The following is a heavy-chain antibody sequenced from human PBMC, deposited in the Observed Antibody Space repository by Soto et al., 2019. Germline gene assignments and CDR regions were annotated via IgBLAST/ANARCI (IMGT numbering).Heavy chain of an antibody. D-gene: IGHD2-2*01. CDR1: GFTFRAYY. CDR2: ISSGGTNI. CDR3: ARGEGVYCSSITCPPFDY. J-gene: IGHJ4*02. Sequence: QVQLVESGGGLAKPGGSLRLSCAASGFTFRAYYMSWIRQAPGKGLEWVSYISSGGTNIYYAGSVKGRFTISRDNAKNSLYRQMNRLRVEDTAVYYCARGEGVYCSSITCPPFDYWGQGTLFTVSP. V-gene: IGHV3-11*01.